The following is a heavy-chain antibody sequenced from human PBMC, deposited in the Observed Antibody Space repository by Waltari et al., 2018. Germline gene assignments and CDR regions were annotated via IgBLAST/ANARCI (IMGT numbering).Heavy chain of an antibody. V-gene: IGHV5-51*01. CDR1: GYSIPTYW. CDR3: ARQAYGDYQGFDY. D-gene: IGHD4-17*01. Sequence: EVHLVQSGAEVQTPGESLKCSCQGSGYSIPTYWTVWARQMPGQGLEWMGGKSLEWMGAIQPGNSESRYSPSIQGHVTISVDKSISTAYLQWSSLKASDTAMYYCARQAYGDYQGFDYWGQGTLVTVSS. CDR2: IQPGNSES. J-gene: IGHJ4*02.